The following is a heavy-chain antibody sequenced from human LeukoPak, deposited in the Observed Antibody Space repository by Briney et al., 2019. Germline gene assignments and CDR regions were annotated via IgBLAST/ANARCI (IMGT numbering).Heavy chain of an antibody. CDR3: ARQGYSAYEILDY. J-gene: IGHJ4*02. V-gene: IGHV4-59*08. Sequence: SETLSLTCTVSGDSIRSYYWSWIRQPPGKGLGWIGYIYYSGSTNYNPSLKSRVTISVDTSKNQFSLKLSSVTAADTAVYYCARQGYSAYEILDYWGQGTLVTVSS. CDR2: IYYSGST. D-gene: IGHD5-12*01. CDR1: GDSIRSYY.